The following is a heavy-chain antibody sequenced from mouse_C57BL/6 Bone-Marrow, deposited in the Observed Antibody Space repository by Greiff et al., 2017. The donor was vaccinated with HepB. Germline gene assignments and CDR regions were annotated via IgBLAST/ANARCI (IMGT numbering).Heavy chain of an antibody. CDR1: GFNIKDDY. J-gene: IGHJ4*01. CDR2: IDPENGDT. D-gene: IGHD2-5*01. Sequence: VQLQQSGAELVRPGASVKLSCTASGFNIKDDYMHWVKQRPEQGLEWIGWIDPENGDTEYASKFQGKATITADTSSNTAYLQLSSLTSEDTAVYYCTTLGSNGTIYYAMDYWGQGTSVTVSP. CDR3: TTLGSNGTIYYAMDY. V-gene: IGHV14-4*01.